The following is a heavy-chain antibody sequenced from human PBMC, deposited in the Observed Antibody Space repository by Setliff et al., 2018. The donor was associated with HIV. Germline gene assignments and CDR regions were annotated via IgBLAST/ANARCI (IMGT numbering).Heavy chain of an antibody. J-gene: IGHJ4*02. D-gene: IGHD5-18*01. CDR1: GFTFSDYS. CDR2: ISSTSDYI. V-gene: IGHV3-21*01. Sequence: PGGSLRLSCAVSGFTFSDYSMNWVRQAPGKGLEWVSSISSTSDYIYYADSVKGRFIISRDNAKNSLYLQMNSLRAEDTAVYYCARDFRIRLWLRSPFDYWGQGTLVTVSS. CDR3: ARDFRIRLWLRSPFDY.